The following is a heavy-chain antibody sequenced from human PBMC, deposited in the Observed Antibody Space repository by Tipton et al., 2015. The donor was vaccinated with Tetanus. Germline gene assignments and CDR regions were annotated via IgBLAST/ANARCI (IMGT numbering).Heavy chain of an antibody. CDR2: ITPRGST. D-gene: IGHD5-12*01. CDR1: GGSLSGHF. V-gene: IGHV4-34*01. CDR3: ARPGVGGYTGYYFDF. Sequence: TLSLTCAVSGGSLSGHFWSWVRQTPGKGLEWIGEITPRGSTSYNPSLKSRVTISVDTSKNQFSLKLDSVTAADAAVYYCARPGVGGYTGYYFDFWGQGTVVTVSS. J-gene: IGHJ4*02.